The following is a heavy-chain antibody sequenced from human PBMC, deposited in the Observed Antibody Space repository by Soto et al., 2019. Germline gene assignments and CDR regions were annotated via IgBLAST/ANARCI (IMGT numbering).Heavy chain of an antibody. CDR3: ARLRGGYSSSSGNWFDP. CDR2: ISAYNGNT. CDR1: GYTFTSYG. Sequence: QVPLVQSGAEVKKPGASVKVSCKASGYTFTSYGISWVRQAPGQGLEWMGWISAYNGNTNYAQKLQGRVTMTPDTSTSTAYMELRSLRSDDTAVYYCARLRGGYSSSSGNWFDPWGQGTLVTVSS. D-gene: IGHD6-6*01. V-gene: IGHV1-18*04. J-gene: IGHJ5*02.